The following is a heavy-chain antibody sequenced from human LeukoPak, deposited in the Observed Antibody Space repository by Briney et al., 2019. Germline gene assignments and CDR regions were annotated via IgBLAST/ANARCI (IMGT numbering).Heavy chain of an antibody. D-gene: IGHD3-10*01. Sequence: ASVKVSCKASGYTFTGYYMHWVRQAPGQGLEWMGWINTNTGNPTYAQGFTGRFVFSLDTSVSTAYLQICSLKAEDTAVYYCARASSGFSFDYWGQGTLVTVSS. V-gene: IGHV7-4-1*01. CDR3: ARASSGFSFDY. J-gene: IGHJ4*02. CDR2: INTNTGNP. CDR1: GYTFTGYY.